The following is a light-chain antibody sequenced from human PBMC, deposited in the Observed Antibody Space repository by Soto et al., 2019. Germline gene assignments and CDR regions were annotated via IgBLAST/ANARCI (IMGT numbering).Light chain of an antibody. Sequence: EVELTQSPGTLSLSPGERATLSCRASQSVGSNFVAWYQQKTGQPPSLLIYAATARATGVPDRFSGSGSGTDFTLAISSLEPEDSAVYFCQQYGSSYTFGQGTRLELK. CDR3: QQYGSSYT. J-gene: IGKJ2*01. CDR1: QSVGSNF. CDR2: AAT. V-gene: IGKV3-20*01.